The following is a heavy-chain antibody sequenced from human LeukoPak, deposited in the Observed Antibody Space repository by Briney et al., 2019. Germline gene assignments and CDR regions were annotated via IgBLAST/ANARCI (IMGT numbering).Heavy chain of an antibody. CDR1: GFTFSSYG. V-gene: IGHV3-30*18. D-gene: IGHD2-2*01. J-gene: IGHJ3*02. CDR2: ISYDGSNK. Sequence: GGSLRLSCAASGFTFSSYGMHRVRQAPGKGLEWVAVISYDGSNKSYADSVKGRFTISRDNSKNTLYLQMNSLRAEDTAVYYCAKELGSIVVVPAAIEAFDIWGQGTMVTVSS. CDR3: AKELGSIVVVPAAIEAFDI.